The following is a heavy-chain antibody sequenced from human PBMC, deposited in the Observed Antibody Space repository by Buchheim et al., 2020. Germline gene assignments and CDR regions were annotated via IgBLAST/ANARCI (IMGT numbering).Heavy chain of an antibody. D-gene: IGHD6-19*01. CDR1: GFTFSSYS. Sequence: EVQLVESGGGLVKPGGSLRLSCAASGFTFSSYSMNWVRQAPGKGLEWVSSISSSSSYIYYADSVKGRFTISRDNAKNSLYLQMNSLRAEDTAVYYCAKDVESRSGRGYFDYWGQGTL. V-gene: IGHV3-21*01. CDR3: AKDVESRSGRGYFDY. J-gene: IGHJ4*02. CDR2: ISSSSSYI.